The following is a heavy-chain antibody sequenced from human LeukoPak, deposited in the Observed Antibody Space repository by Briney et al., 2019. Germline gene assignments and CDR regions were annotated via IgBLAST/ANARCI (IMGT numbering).Heavy chain of an antibody. Sequence: SVKVSCKASGGTFSSYAISWVRQAPGQWLEWMGRIIPILGIANYAQKFQGRVTITADKSTSTAYMELSSLRSEDTAVYYCARGGAAVPTDAFDIWGQGTMVTVSS. CDR3: ARGGAAVPTDAFDI. D-gene: IGHD6-13*01. CDR1: GGTFSSYA. CDR2: IIPILGIA. V-gene: IGHV1-69*04. J-gene: IGHJ3*02.